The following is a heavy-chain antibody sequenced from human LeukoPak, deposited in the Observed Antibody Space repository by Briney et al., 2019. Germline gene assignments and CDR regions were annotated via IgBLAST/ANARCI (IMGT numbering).Heavy chain of an antibody. D-gene: IGHD3-22*01. J-gene: IGHJ4*02. CDR3: ARVGDYDSSGYFYNFDY. CDR2: ISSSYDYT. CDR1: GFIFSSFS. V-gene: IGHV3-21*01. Sequence: GGSLRLSCAASGFIFSSFSMNWVRQAPGKVLEWVSSISSSYDYTYYADSVKGRFTISRDNAKNSLYLQMNSLRAEDTAVYYCARVGDYDSSGYFYNFDYWGQGTLVTVSS.